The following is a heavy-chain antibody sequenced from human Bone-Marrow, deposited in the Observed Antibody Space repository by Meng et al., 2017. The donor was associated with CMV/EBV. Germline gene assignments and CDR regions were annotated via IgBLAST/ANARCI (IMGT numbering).Heavy chain of an antibody. J-gene: IGHJ6*02. V-gene: IGHV3-9*01. D-gene: IGHD3-10*01. CDR3: AKGGAAPNHYLGMDV. CDR2: ISWNSGSI. CDR1: GFTFDDYA. Sequence: GGSLRLSCAASGFTFDDYAMHWVRQAPGKGLEWVSGISWNSGSIGYADSVKGRFTISRDNAKNPLYRQMNSLRAEDTALYYCAKGGAAPNHYLGMDVWGQGTTVTVSS.